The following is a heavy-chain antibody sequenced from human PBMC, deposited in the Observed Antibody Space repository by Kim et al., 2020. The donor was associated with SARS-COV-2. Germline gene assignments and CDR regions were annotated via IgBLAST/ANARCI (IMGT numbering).Heavy chain of an antibody. D-gene: IGHD3-16*01. CDR3: AEGNFGGRPFDV. CDR2: ISYSGT. CDR1: GASIGAYH. Sequence: SETLSLTCTVSGASIGAYHWSWIRQPPGKRLEWIGEISYSGTNYSPSLNSRVTLSMDTSKNQVYLNLRYVTSADTAVYFCAEGNFGGRPFDVWGQGTLITVSP. V-gene: IGHV4-59*13. J-gene: IGHJ3*01.